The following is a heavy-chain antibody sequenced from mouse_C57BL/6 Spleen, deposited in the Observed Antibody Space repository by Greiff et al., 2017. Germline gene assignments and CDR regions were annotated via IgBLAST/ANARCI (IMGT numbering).Heavy chain of an antibody. D-gene: IGHD1-1*01. J-gene: IGHJ4*01. CDR1: GFTFSDYG. CDR3: GNYGSSSYYAMDY. V-gene: IGHV5-17*01. Sequence: EVHLVESGGGLVKPGGSLKLSCAASGFTFSDYGMHWVRQAPEKGLEWVAYISSGSSTIYYADTVKGRFTISRDNAKNTLFLQMTSLRSEDTAMYYCGNYGSSSYYAMDYWGQGTSVTVSS. CDR2: ISSGSSTI.